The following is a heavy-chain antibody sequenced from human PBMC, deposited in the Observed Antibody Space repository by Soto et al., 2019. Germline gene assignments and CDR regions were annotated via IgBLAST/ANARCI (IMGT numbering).Heavy chain of an antibody. CDR3: AKMSGGEAFDI. CDR1: GFTFSSYG. D-gene: IGHD3-16*01. V-gene: IGHV3-30*18. Sequence: QVQLVESGGGVVQPGRSLRLSCAASGFTFSSYGMHWVRQAPGKGLEWVAVISYDGRNKYYVDSVKGRFTISRDNSKNTLYLQMNSLRAEDTAVYYCAKMSGGEAFDIWGQGTMFTVSS. CDR2: ISYDGRNK. J-gene: IGHJ3*02.